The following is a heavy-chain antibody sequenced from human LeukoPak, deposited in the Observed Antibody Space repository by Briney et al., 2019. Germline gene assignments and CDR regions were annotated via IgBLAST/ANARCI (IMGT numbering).Heavy chain of an antibody. CDR2: IYPRDSDT. V-gene: IGHV5-51*01. CDR3: ASPSYGSGSPDFDY. Sequence: GESLKISCKGSGYTFTSYWIGWVRQMPGKGLEWMGIIYPRDSDTRYSPTFQGQVTISVDKSITTAYLQWSGLKASDSAMYYCASPSYGSGSPDFDYWGQGTLVTVSS. CDR1: GYTFTSYW. J-gene: IGHJ4*02. D-gene: IGHD3-10*01.